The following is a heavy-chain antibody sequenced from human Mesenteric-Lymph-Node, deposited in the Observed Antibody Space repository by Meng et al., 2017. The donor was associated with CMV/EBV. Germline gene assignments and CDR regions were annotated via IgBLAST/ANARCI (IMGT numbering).Heavy chain of an antibody. CDR1: GFTFSTYS. J-gene: IGHJ4*02. D-gene: IGHD6-13*01. CDR2: ISNSNNYI. CDR3: ARDHGFSSSWYYFDY. V-gene: IGHV3-21*01. Sequence: GESLKISCAASGFTFSTYSMNWVRQAPGKGLEWVSSISNSNNYIYYADSVKGRFTISRDNAKNSVSLQMNSLRAEDTAVYYCARDHGFSSSWYYFDYWGQGTLVTVS.